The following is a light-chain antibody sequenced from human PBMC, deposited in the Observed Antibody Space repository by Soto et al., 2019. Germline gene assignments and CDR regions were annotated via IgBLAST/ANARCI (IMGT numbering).Light chain of an antibody. J-gene: IGKJ1*01. V-gene: IGKV1-9*01. CDR3: QQYNSYLWT. CDR1: QGINSY. CDR2: DAS. Sequence: SPSSLSASVGDRVTITCRASQGINSYLAWYQQKPGKAPKVLIYDASTFQGGVPSRFSGSGSGTEFTLTISSLQPDDFATYYCQQYNSYLWTFGQGTKVDIK.